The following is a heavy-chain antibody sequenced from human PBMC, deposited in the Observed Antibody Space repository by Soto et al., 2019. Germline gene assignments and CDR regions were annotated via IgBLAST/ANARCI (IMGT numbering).Heavy chain of an antibody. Sequence: PGGSLRLSCAASGFTFSSYGMHWARQAPGKGLEWVAVIWYDGSNKDYADSVKGRFTISRDNSKNTLYLQMNSLRAEDTAVYYCARDSGGYYGSGSYYFPNRPFDYWGQGTLVTVSS. J-gene: IGHJ4*02. CDR3: ARDSGGYYGSGSYYFPNRPFDY. CDR1: GFTFSSYG. D-gene: IGHD3-10*01. V-gene: IGHV3-33*01. CDR2: IWYDGSNK.